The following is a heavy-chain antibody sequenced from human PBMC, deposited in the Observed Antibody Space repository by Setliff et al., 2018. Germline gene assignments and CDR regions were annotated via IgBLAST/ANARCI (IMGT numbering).Heavy chain of an antibody. V-gene: IGHV3-64*01. CDR2: ISSSGGNI. J-gene: IGHJ4*02. Sequence: PGGSLRLSCAASGFTFSSYAMHWVRQAPGKGLEYVSSISSSGGNIYYANSVKGRFIISRDNSKSTLFLQMGSPRAEDMSVYYCARGGTYSSGPLDYWGQGILVTVSS. CDR3: ARGGTYSSGPLDY. D-gene: IGHD3-22*01. CDR1: GFTFSSYA.